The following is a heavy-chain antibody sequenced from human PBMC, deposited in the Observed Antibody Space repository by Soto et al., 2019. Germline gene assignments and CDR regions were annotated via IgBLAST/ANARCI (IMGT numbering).Heavy chain of an antibody. Sequence: GSLRLSCAASGFSFSISLMHWVRQAPGKGPEWVALISYDGTNKFYADSVKGRFTISRDNSKSTLYLQVDSLRPEDAAVYYCARDPKTSGGQHWAFNYFDSWGQGTLVTVSS. CDR1: GFSFSISL. CDR2: ISYDGTNK. J-gene: IGHJ4*02. V-gene: IGHV3-30-3*01. CDR3: ARDPKTSGGQHWAFNYFDS. D-gene: IGHD7-27*01.